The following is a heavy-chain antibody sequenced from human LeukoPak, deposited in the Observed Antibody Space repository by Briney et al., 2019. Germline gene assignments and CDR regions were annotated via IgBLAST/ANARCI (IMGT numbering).Heavy chain of an antibody. D-gene: IGHD3-10*01. Sequence: GGSLRLSCAASGFTFSSYAIHWVRQAPGKGLEWVAVISYNELHKYYGDSVRGRFTISRDNSKNTLYLQMNSLRAEDTAVYYCAKDGDPLLWFGYIDYWGQGTLVTVSS. CDR2: ISYNELHK. CDR1: GFTFSSYA. V-gene: IGHV3-30-3*01. J-gene: IGHJ4*02. CDR3: AKDGDPLLWFGYIDY.